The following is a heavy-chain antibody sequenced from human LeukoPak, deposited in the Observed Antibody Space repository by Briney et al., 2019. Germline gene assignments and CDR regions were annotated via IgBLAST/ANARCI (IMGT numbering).Heavy chain of an antibody. CDR3: ARDGGYYQPSDWYFDL. CDR2: INGDGSRT. CDR1: GFTFSNYW. D-gene: IGHD3-22*01. Sequence: GGSLRLSCAASGFTFSNYWMHWVRQAPGKGLVWVSRINGDGSRTTYADSVKGRFTISRDNAKNTLYLQMNSLRAEDTAVYYCARDGGYYQPSDWYFDLWGRGTLVTVSS. J-gene: IGHJ2*01. V-gene: IGHV3-74*01.